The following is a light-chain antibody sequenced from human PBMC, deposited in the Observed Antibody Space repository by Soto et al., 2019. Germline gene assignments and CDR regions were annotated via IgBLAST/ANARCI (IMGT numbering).Light chain of an antibody. CDR2: RTS. CDR1: QSISSN. V-gene: IGKV3-20*01. CDR3: QQYGSSPPWT. Sequence: EIVMTQSPATLSVSPGERATLSCSASQSISSNLACYQQKPGQAPRLLMFRTSSRATGFPARFSGSGSGTDFTLTISRLEPADFAVYYCQQYGSSPPWTFGQGTKVDIK. J-gene: IGKJ1*01.